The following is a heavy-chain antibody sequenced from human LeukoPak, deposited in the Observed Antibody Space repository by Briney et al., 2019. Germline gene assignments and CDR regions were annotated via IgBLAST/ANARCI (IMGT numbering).Heavy chain of an antibody. CDR1: GGTFSSYA. CDR2: IIPIFGTA. CDR3: ASGGGGYLFRLVGSPSFDY. V-gene: IGHV1-69*05. Sequence: ASVKVFCKASGGTFSSYAISWVRQAPGQGLEWMGRIIPIFGTANYAQKFQGRVTITTDESTSTAYMELSSLRSEDTAVYYCASGGGGYLFRLVGSPSFDYWGQGTLVTVSS. D-gene: IGHD2-21*01. J-gene: IGHJ4*02.